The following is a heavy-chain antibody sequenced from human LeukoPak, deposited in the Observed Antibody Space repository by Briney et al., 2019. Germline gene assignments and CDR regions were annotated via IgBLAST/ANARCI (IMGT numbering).Heavy chain of an antibody. CDR1: GFTFYMYA. J-gene: IGHJ5*01. CDR3: AKDRPNFYENSGHYYRRDGDS. V-gene: IGHV3-23*01. D-gene: IGHD3-22*01. CDR2: MCGTAGCT. Sequence: PGGSLRLSCQASGFTFYMYAMSWVRQAPGKGLEWVASMCGTAGCTFYPDSVKGRFTISRDNSKNILYLQMKSLRAEDTAIYYCAKDRPNFYENSGHYYRRDGDSWGQGTLVTVSS.